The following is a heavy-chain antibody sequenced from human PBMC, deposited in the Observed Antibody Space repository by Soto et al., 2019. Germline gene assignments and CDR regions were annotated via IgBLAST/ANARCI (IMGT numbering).Heavy chain of an antibody. Sequence: QVQLVQSGAEVKKHGASVKVSCKASGYTFTSYDINWVRQATGHGLEWMGWMNPNSGNTGYAQKFQGRVTMTRNTSISTAYMELSSLTSEDTALYYCAREKTSYGMDVWGQGTTVTVSS. V-gene: IGHV1-8*01. J-gene: IGHJ6*02. CDR1: GYTFTSYD. CDR3: AREKTSYGMDV. CDR2: MNPNSGNT.